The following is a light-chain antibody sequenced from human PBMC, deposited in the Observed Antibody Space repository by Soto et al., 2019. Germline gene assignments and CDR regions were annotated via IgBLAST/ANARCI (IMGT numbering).Light chain of an antibody. V-gene: IGKV1-39*01. J-gene: IGKJ1*01. Sequence: DIQMTQSPSSLAASVGDRVTITCRASQNIENFLNWYQQKPGKAPKLLISAASSLRSGVPSRFSGRGSGTDFTLAISSLQPEDVATYHCQQCYTAPTFGQGTKVEIK. CDR3: QQCYTAPT. CDR1: QNIENF. CDR2: AAS.